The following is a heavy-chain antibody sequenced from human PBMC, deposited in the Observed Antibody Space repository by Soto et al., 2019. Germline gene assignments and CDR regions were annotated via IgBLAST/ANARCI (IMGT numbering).Heavy chain of an antibody. CDR1: GFTFSSYA. Sequence: GGSLRLSCAASGFTFSSYAMHWVRQAPGKGLEWVAVISYDGSNKYYADSVKGRFTISRDNSKNTLYLQMNSLRAEDTAVYYCARVAARLYYYYGMDVWGQGTTVTVSS. V-gene: IGHV3-30-3*01. D-gene: IGHD6-6*01. CDR2: ISYDGSNK. CDR3: ARVAARLYYYYGMDV. J-gene: IGHJ6*02.